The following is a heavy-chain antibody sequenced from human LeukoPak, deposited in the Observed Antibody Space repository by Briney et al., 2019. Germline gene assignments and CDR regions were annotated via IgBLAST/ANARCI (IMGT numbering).Heavy chain of an antibody. D-gene: IGHD2-15*01. J-gene: IGHJ4*02. CDR1: GGSISSGSYY. CDR2: IYTSGST. CDR3: ARNIGSCYSCFDY. V-gene: IGHV4-61*02. Sequence: SETLSLTCTVSGGSISSGSYYGSWIRQPAGKGLEWIGRIYTSGSTNYNPSLKSRVTISVDTSKNQFSLKLSSVTAADTAVYYCARNIGSCYSCFDYWGQGTLVTVSS.